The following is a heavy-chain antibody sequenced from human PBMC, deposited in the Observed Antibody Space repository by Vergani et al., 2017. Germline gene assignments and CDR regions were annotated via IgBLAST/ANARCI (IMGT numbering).Heavy chain of an antibody. CDR1: GGYFSGYY. J-gene: IGHJ5*02. CDR3: ARVRRAARHPTRFDP. CDR2: INHSGST. V-gene: IGHV4-34*01. Sequence: QVQLQQWGAGLLKPSETLSLTCAVYGGYFSGYYWSWIRQPPGKGLEWVGEINHSGSTNYNPSLKSRVTISVDTSKNQFSLKLSSVTAADTAVYYCARVRRAARHPTRFDPWGQGTLVTVSS. D-gene: IGHD6-6*01.